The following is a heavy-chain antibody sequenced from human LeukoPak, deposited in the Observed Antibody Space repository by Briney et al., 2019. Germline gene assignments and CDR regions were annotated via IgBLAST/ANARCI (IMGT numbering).Heavy chain of an antibody. CDR2: IIPILGIA. Sequence: GASVRVSCKASGGTFSSYAISWVRQAPGQGLEWMGRIIPILGIANYAQKFQGRVTITADKSTSTAYMELSSLRSEDTAVYYCARSIAAAGRSYYYYYYGMDVWGQGTTVTVSS. D-gene: IGHD6-13*01. J-gene: IGHJ6*02. V-gene: IGHV1-69*04. CDR3: ARSIAAAGRSYYYYYYGMDV. CDR1: GGTFSSYA.